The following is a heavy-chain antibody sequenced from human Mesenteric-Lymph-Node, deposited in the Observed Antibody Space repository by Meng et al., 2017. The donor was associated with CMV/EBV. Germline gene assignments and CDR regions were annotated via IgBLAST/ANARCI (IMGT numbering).Heavy chain of an antibody. CDR1: GYRFSSYW. CDR2: IEPSEAEA. D-gene: IGHD4-17*01. Sequence: GYRFSSYWSSGVRQRTGKGREWMGRIEPSEAEANYSRSFQGHVTISADKYISTAYLQWSSLKASDTAMYYCARHWAEPTVSALWVDYWGQGTLVTVSS. V-gene: IGHV5-10-1*01. CDR3: ARHWAEPTVSALWVDY. J-gene: IGHJ4*02.